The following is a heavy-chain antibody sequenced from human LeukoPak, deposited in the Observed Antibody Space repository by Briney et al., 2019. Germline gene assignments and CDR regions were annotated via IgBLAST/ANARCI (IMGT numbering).Heavy chain of an antibody. CDR1: RFTFNDYA. Sequence: PGRSLRLSCAASRFTFNDYAMHWVRQAPGKGLEWVSGIFWNGGTIGYADSVKGRFTISRDNAKNSLYLQMNSLRAEDTALYYCAKDPLPYSSSWYLDYWGQGTLVTVSS. CDR2: IFWNGGTI. CDR3: AKDPLPYSSSWYLDY. D-gene: IGHD6-13*01. J-gene: IGHJ4*02. V-gene: IGHV3-9*01.